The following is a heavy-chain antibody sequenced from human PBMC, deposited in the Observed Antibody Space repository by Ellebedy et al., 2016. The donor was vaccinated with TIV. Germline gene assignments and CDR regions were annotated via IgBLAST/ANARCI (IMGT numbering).Heavy chain of an antibody. Sequence: GESLKISXAASGFTVSSNHMTWVRQAPGKGLEWVSLIHFGDNTFYVESVKGRFTISRDNSKNTLYLQMNSLRAENTAVYYCARDIAGDGLAYLDYWGQGTLVTVSS. D-gene: IGHD7-27*01. CDR1: GFTVSSNH. CDR3: ARDIAGDGLAYLDY. CDR2: IHFGDNT. J-gene: IGHJ4*02. V-gene: IGHV3-66*01.